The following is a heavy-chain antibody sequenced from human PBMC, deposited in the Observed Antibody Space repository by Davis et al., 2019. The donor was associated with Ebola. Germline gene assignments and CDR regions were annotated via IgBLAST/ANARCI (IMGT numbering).Heavy chain of an antibody. V-gene: IGHV4-59*01. CDR2: IYYSGST. CDR3: ARSALKYGDYLY. D-gene: IGHD4-17*01. Sequence: PSETLSLTCTVSGGSISSYYWSWIRQPPGKGLEWIGYIYYSGSTNYNPSLKSRVTISVDTSKNQFSLKLSSVTAADTAVYYCARSALKYGDYLYWGQGTLVTVSS. CDR1: GGSISSYY. J-gene: IGHJ4*02.